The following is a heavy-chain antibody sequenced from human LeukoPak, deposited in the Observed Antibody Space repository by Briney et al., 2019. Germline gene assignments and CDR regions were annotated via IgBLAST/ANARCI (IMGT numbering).Heavy chain of an antibody. CDR1: GFTFNNAW. Sequence: PGGSLRLSCVASGFTFNNAWMSWVRQAPGKGLEWVGRIKHKADGGTTDYGAPVKGRFTISRDDSKNTLYLQMNNLKNEDTAVYYCTTFSYDFWSGSEGGYFDHWGQGTPVAVSS. CDR3: TTFSYDFWSGSEGGYFDH. CDR2: IKHKADGGTT. J-gene: IGHJ4*02. V-gene: IGHV3-15*01. D-gene: IGHD3-3*01.